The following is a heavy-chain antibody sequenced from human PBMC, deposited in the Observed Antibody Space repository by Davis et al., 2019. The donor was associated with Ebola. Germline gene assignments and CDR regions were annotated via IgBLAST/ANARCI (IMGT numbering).Heavy chain of an antibody. CDR3: AKDGGVNVVVPAARDY. CDR2: ISGSGGST. J-gene: IGHJ4*02. CDR1: GFTFSSYA. Sequence: GGSLRLSCAASGFTFSSYAMSWVRQAPGKGLEWVSAISGSGGSTYYADSVKGRFTISRDNSKNTLYLQMNSLRAEDTAVYYCAKDGGVNVVVPAARDYWGQGTLVTVSS. V-gene: IGHV3-23*01. D-gene: IGHD2-2*01.